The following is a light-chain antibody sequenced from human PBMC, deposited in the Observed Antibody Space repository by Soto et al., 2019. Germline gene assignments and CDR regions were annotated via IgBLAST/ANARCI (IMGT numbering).Light chain of an antibody. V-gene: IGLV2-23*02. CDR1: SSDVGAYNL. J-gene: IGLJ1*01. CDR3: CSYAGSPAFYV. CDR2: EVS. Sequence: QSVLTQPASVSASPGQSITLSCTGSSSDVGAYNLVSWYQQHPGKAPKLIIFEVSKRPSGISNRFSGSKSGNTASLTISGLQAEDAADYYCCSYAGSPAFYVFGSGTKVTVL.